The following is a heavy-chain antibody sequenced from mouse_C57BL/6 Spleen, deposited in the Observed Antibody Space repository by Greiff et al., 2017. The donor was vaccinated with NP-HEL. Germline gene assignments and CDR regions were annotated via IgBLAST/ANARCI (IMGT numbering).Heavy chain of an antibody. Sequence: VQLQQSGAELVRPGTSVKVSCKASGYAFTNYLIEWVKQRPGQGLEWIGVINPGSGGTNYNEKFKGKATLTADKSSSTASMQLSSLTSEDSAVYFCARGGGTTVVVDYWGQGTTLTVSS. CDR1: GYAFTNYL. V-gene: IGHV1-54*01. CDR2: INPGSGGT. D-gene: IGHD1-1*01. CDR3: ARGGGTTVVVDY. J-gene: IGHJ2*01.